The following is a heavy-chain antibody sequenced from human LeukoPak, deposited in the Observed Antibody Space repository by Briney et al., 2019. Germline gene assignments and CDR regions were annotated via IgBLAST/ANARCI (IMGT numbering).Heavy chain of an antibody. J-gene: IGHJ1*01. D-gene: IGHD4-23*01. CDR2: ISAYNGYT. Sequence: ASVKVSCKASGYTFTNYGFSWVRQAPGQGLEWMGWISAYNGYTDYAQKFQFRVTMTTDTSTSTAYMALRSLRSDATALYHCPTDKAVPTEVTQPFHPSGQGTPVTASS. CDR3: PTDKAVPTEVTQPFHP. V-gene: IGHV1-18*01. CDR1: GYTFTNYG.